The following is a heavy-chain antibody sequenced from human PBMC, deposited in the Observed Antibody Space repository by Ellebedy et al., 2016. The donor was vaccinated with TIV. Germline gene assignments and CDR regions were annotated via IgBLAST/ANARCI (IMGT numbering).Heavy chain of an antibody. Sequence: PGGSLRLSCAVSGLTFSSSVMHWVRQAPGKGLEWVALISHDGSHKYYVDSVQGRFTISRDNANSTLYLQMTSLRVGDTAVYYCASTVQQQLVRGFLQHWGQGALVRVSS. J-gene: IGHJ1*01. CDR2: ISHDGSHK. CDR3: ASTVQQQLVRGFLQH. CDR1: GLTFSSSV. V-gene: IGHV3-30*03. D-gene: IGHD6-13*01.